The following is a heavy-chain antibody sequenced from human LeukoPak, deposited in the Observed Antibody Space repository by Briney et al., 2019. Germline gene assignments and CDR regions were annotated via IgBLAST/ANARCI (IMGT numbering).Heavy chain of an antibody. CDR1: GFTFSSYG. CDR3: AKDGIFGVVLDYFDY. D-gene: IGHD3-3*01. Sequence: PGRSLRLSCAASGFTFSSYGMHWVRQAPGKGLEWVAVISYDGSNKYYADSVNGRFTISRDNSKNALYLQMNSLRVEDTAVYYCAKDGIFGVVLDYFDYWGQGTLVTVSS. CDR2: ISYDGSNK. V-gene: IGHV3-30*18. J-gene: IGHJ4*02.